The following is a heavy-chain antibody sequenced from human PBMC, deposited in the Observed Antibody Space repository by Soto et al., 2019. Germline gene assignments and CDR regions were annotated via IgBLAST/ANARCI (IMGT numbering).Heavy chain of an antibody. CDR2: IKHDGSEK. Sequence: EVQLVESGGGLVQPGGSLSLSCAASGFTFSSDWMSWVRQAPGRGLEWVANIKHDGSEKYYVDSVMDRFTISRDNAKNSLSLQMNSLRAEDTAVYYCARGVHWGQGTLVTVSS. J-gene: IGHJ4*02. CDR3: ARGVH. CDR1: GFTFSSDW. V-gene: IGHV3-7*01. D-gene: IGHD6-6*01.